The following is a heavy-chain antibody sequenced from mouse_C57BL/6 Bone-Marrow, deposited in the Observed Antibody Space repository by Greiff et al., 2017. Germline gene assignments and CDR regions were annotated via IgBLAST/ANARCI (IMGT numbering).Heavy chain of an antibody. J-gene: IGHJ4*01. CDR1: GYTFTSYG. V-gene: IGHV1-81*01. CDR2: IYPRSGNT. Sequence: QVQLQQSGAELARPGASVKLSCKASGYTFTSYGISWVKQRTGQGLEWIGEIYPRSGNTYYNEKFKGKATLTADESSSTAYMELRSLTSEDSAVYFCAREGMGLRLYAMDYWGQGTSVTVSS. D-gene: IGHD1-1*01. CDR3: AREGMGLRLYAMDY.